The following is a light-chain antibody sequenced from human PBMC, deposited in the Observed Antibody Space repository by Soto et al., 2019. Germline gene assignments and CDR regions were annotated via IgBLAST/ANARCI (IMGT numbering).Light chain of an antibody. V-gene: IGKV1-5*01. CDR2: DAS. J-gene: IGKJ2*01. Sequence: DIQMTQSPSTLSAFVGDRVTITCRASQSINTWLAWYQQKPGKAPKLLIYDASSLESGVPSRFSGGGSATEFTLTIDRLQPDDFATYYCQNYNSFSRYTFGQGTKLEIK. CDR3: QNYNSFSRYT. CDR1: QSINTW.